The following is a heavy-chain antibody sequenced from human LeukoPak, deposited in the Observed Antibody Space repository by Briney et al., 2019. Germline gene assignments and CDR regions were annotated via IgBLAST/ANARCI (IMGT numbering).Heavy chain of an antibody. CDR1: GFTFSDYA. V-gene: IGHV3-23*01. D-gene: IGHD6-13*01. Sequence: GGSLRLSCAASGFTFSDYAMSWVRQAPGKGLEWVSSFSSSGGGTWYADSVKGRFTISRDNFKNTLYLQMNSLRAEGTAVYYCAKDKKYSSSWSTDAFDIWGQGTMVTVSS. CDR3: AKDKKYSSSWSTDAFDI. CDR2: FSSSGGGT. J-gene: IGHJ3*02.